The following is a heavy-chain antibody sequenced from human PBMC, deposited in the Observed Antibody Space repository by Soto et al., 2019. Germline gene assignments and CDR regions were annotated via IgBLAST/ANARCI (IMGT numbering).Heavy chain of an antibody. Sequence: PSETLSLTCTVSGGSISSGDYYWSWIRQPPGKGLEWIGYIYYSGSTYYNPSLKSRVTISVDTSKNQFSLKLSSVTAADTAVYYCARGFSSSRPTYYYSYGLDVWCQGNMVTVSS. CDR2: IYYSGST. J-gene: IGHJ6*02. V-gene: IGHV4-30-4*01. CDR1: GGSISSGDYY. D-gene: IGHD6-13*01. CDR3: ARGFSSSRPTYYYSYGLDV.